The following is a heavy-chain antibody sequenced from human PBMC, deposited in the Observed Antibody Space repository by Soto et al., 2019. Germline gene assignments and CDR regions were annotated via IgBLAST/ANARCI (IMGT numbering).Heavy chain of an antibody. J-gene: IGHJ4*02. D-gene: IGHD3-10*01. CDR2: MSGSGDYT. Sequence: QVQLVESGGDLVKPGGSLRLSCAASGFNFGPAYMIWMRQAPGKGLEWVSFMSGSGDYTNYADSVRGRFTISRDNDKSSLYLQMNNLRVDDTAVYYCATIHYGSLDYWGQGTLVTASS. V-gene: IGHV3-11*06. CDR1: GFNFGPAY. CDR3: ATIHYGSLDY.